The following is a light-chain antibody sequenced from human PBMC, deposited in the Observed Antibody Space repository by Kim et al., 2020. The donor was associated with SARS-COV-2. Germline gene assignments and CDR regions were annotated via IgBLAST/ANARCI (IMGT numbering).Light chain of an antibody. V-gene: IGKV1-5*02. J-gene: IGKJ2*01. CDR3: QQYNSYSYT. Sequence: SASGGDRVPIICRASQSFSSLFAWYQQKPGKAPKLLIYYASSVESGVPSMFSGSGSGTEFTLPISSLQPDDFATYYCQQYNSYSYTFGKGTKLEI. CDR2: YAS. CDR1: QSFSSL.